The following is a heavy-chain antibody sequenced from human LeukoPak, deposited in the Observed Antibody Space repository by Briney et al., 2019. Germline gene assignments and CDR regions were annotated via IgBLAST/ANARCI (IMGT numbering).Heavy chain of an antibody. V-gene: IGHV3-15*04. CDR3: TSQYNWKDAVDF. CDR2: IETKTDGETT. D-gene: IGHD1-1*01. J-gene: IGHJ4*02. CDR1: GFTFTDAW. Sequence: GVSLRLSCAASGFTFTDAWMTWVRQAPGKGLEWVGRIETKTDGETTDYAAPVKGRFTISRDDSKNTLYLQTNSLKTEDTAVYYCTSQYNWKDAVDFWGQGTLVTVSS.